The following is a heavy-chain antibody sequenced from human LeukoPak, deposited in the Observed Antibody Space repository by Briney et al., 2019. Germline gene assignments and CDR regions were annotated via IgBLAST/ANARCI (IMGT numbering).Heavy chain of an antibody. CDR3: ARYVTTGATWFDP. V-gene: IGHV4-59*01. D-gene: IGHD1-26*01. J-gene: IGHJ5*02. Sequence: SETLSLTCTVSGGSISSYYWSWIRQPPVKGLEWIGYIYYSGSTNYNPSLKSRVTISVDTSKNQFSLKLSSVTAADTAVYYCARYVTTGATWFDPWGQGTLVTVSS. CDR2: IYYSGST. CDR1: GGSISSYY.